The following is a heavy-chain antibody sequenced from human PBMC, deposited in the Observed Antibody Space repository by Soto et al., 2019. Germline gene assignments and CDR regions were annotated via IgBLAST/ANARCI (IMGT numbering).Heavy chain of an antibody. CDR3: AAGGGLPRYY. CDR2: IYHSGST. J-gene: IGHJ4*02. V-gene: IGHV4-30-2*01. D-gene: IGHD5-12*01. Sequence: QLQLQESGSGLVKPSQTLSLTCAVSGGSISSGGYSWSWIRQPPGKGLEWIGYIYHSGSTYYNPSRKSGVNISADRSKNQFSLKLSSVTAADTAVYYSAAGGGLPRYYWGQGTLVTISS. CDR1: GGSISSGGYS.